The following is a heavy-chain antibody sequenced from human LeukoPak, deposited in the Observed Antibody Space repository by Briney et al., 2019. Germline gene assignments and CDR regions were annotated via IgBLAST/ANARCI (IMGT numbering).Heavy chain of an antibody. Sequence: ASVKVSCKASGYTSTSYDINWVRQATGQGLEWMGWMNPNNGNTGYAQKFQGRVTMTRNTSISTAYMELSSLRSEDTAVYYCAREVVGVEYNWNPGMVYYMDVWGKGTTVTVSS. CDR2: MNPNNGNT. J-gene: IGHJ6*03. D-gene: IGHD1-20*01. CDR3: AREVVGVEYNWNPGMVYYMDV. V-gene: IGHV1-8*01. CDR1: GYTSTSYD.